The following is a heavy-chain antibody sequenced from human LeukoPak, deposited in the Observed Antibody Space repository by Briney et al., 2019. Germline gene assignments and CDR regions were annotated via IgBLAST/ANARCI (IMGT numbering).Heavy chain of an antibody. CDR2: INHSGST. J-gene: IGHJ4*02. V-gene: IGHV4-34*01. CDR1: GGSFSGYY. CDR3: AGASYYDYVWGSPLFDY. Sequence: PSETLSLTCAVYGGSFSGYYWSWIRRPPGKELEWIGEINHSGSTNYNPSLKSRVTISVDTSKNHFSLKLSSVTAADTAVYYCAGASYYDYVWGSPLFDYWGQGTLVTVSS. D-gene: IGHD3-16*01.